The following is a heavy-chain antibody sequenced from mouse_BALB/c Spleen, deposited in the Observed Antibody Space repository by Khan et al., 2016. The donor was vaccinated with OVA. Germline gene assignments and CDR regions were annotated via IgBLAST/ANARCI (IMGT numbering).Heavy chain of an antibody. D-gene: IGHD1-2*01. CDR3: VRSGYGSFAY. CDR2: IYPDNGDT. CDR1: GYTFTDYI. V-gene: IGHV1S29*02. J-gene: IGHJ3*01. Sequence: VQLQQSGPELVKPGASVKISCRSSGYTFTDYIMDWVMQSHGKSLEWIGYIYPDNGDTGYNQKFKTKATLTVDISSSTAYMELRSLTSEDAAVXYCVRSGYGSFAYWGQGTLVTVSA.